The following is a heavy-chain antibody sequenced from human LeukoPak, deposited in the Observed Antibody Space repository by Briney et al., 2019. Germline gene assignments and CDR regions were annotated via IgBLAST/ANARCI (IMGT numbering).Heavy chain of an antibody. CDR2: IYHSGST. CDR1: GYSISSGYY. V-gene: IGHV4-38-2*02. J-gene: IGHJ4*02. D-gene: IGHD3-10*01. Sequence: SETLSLTCTVSGYSISSGYYWGWIRQPPGKGLEWIGSIYHSGSTYYNPSLKSRVTISVDTSKNQFSLKLSSVTAADTAVYYCATKGSLGWFGGFIRSFDYWGQGTLVTVSS. CDR3: ATKGSLGWFGGFIRSFDY.